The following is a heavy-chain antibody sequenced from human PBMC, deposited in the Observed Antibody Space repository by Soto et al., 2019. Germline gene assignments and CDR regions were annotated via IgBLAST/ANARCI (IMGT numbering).Heavy chain of an antibody. D-gene: IGHD6-19*01. J-gene: IGHJ4*02. CDR1: GGSISSSNW. CDR3: ARDLDTSGWPDY. CDR2: IYHSGST. V-gene: IGHV4-4*02. Sequence: SETLSLTCDVSGGSISSSNWWSWVRQPPGKGLEWIGEIYHSGSTNFNPSLKSRVTISVDKSKNQISLKVSSVTAADTAVYYRARDLDTSGWPDYWGQGILVTVSS.